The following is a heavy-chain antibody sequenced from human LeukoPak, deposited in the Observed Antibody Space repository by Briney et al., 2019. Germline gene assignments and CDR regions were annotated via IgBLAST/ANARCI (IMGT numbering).Heavy chain of an antibody. CDR2: ISYDGSNQ. D-gene: IGHD2-15*01. J-gene: IGHJ6*02. CDR3: ARELLKQGYYYFGMDV. V-gene: IGHV3-30*04. Sequence: GGSLRLSCAASGFPFTSYAMHWVRQAPGEGLEWVAVISYDGSNQYYADSVKGRFTISRDNSKNMLNLQMNSLRPEDTALYYCARELLKQGYYYFGMDVWGQGTTVTVSS. CDR1: GFPFTSYA.